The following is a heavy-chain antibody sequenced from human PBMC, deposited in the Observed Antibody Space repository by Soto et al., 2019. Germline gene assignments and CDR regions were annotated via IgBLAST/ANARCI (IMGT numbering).Heavy chain of an antibody. CDR2: INADNGNT. D-gene: IGHD4-17*01. J-gene: IGHJ4*02. V-gene: IGHV1-3*01. Sequence: QVQLVQSGAEVKKPGASVKVSCKASGYTFSGSVMHWVRQAPGQGLEWMGWINADNGNTKYSQKFQGRVTMTWDTAARTAYRELRSLRSEDTAIYYCASEIDVTTATSLDYWGQGTLVTVSS. CDR3: ASEIDVTTATSLDY. CDR1: GYTFSGSV.